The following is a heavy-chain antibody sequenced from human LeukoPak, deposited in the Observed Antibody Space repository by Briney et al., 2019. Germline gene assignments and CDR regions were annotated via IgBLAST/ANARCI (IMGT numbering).Heavy chain of an antibody. D-gene: IGHD3-22*01. J-gene: IGHJ5*02. Sequence: GGALRLSCAASGFTFSRYWVHWGRQTPGEGVVWVSRINSDGSSTSYADSVKGRFTISRDNAKNTLYLQMNSLRAEDTAVYYCARDPYDSSGYYYAWGQGTLVTVSS. CDR2: INSDGSST. V-gene: IGHV3-74*01. CDR3: ARDPYDSSGYYYA. CDR1: GFTFSRYW.